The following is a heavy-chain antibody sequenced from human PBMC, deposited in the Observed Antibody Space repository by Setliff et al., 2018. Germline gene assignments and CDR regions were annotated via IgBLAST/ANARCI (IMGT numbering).Heavy chain of an antibody. V-gene: IGHV4-59*04. CDR2: IYHKGRT. J-gene: IGHJ3*02. CDR3: ASPRRDDLDSPFDPFDI. CDR1: GGSISSYY. Sequence: RLPETLSLTCTVSGGSISSYYRSWIRQPAGKGLEWIATIYHKGRTYFNPSLQSRVTMSLDRSKNQFSLRLTSVTASDTAVYYCASPRRDDLDSPFDPFDIWGHGTRVTVSS. D-gene: IGHD3-3*01.